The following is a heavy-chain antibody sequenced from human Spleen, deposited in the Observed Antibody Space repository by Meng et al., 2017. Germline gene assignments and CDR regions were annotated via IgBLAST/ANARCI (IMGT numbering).Heavy chain of an antibody. CDR3: AKEEYYDFWSGNQLDY. J-gene: IGHJ4*02. Sequence: GESLKISCTASGFTFNKYSMCWVRQAPGKGLEWVSGISSSGAGTYYADSVKGRFTISRDNSKNTLYLQMNSLRAEDTAVYYCAKEEYYDFWSGNQLDYWGQGTLVTVSS. D-gene: IGHD3-3*01. V-gene: IGHV3-23*01. CDR2: ISSSGAGT. CDR1: GFTFNKYS.